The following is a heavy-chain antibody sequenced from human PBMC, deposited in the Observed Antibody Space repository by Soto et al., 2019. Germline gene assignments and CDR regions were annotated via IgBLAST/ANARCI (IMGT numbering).Heavy chain of an antibody. CDR3: AKGGDIFNGYEYWYFDL. V-gene: IGHV3-30*18. J-gene: IGHJ2*01. CDR1: GFTFSTYA. Sequence: QVQLVESGGGVVQPGRSLRLSCAASGFTFSTYAMHWVRQAPGKGLEWVAVISYDGSNKYYADSVKGRFTISRDNSKNTLYLQVNSLRPEDTAVYYCAKGGDIFNGYEYWYFDLWGRGTLVTVSS. CDR2: ISYDGSNK. D-gene: IGHD3-9*01.